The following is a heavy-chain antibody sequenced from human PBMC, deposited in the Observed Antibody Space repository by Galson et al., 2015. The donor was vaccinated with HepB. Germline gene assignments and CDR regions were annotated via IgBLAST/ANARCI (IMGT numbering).Heavy chain of an antibody. CDR2: ISWNGGSI. V-gene: IGHV3-9*01. Sequence: SLRLSCAASGFTFDDYAMHWVRQAPGKGLEWVSSISWNGGSIGYADSVKGRFTISRDNAKNSLYLQMNSLRAEDTALYYCAKGPYSDILTGLDYWGQGTLVTVSS. J-gene: IGHJ4*02. D-gene: IGHD3-9*01. CDR3: AKGPYSDILTGLDY. CDR1: GFTFDDYA.